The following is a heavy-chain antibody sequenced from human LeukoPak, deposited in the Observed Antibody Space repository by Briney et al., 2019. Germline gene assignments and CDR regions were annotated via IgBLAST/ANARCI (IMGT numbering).Heavy chain of an antibody. CDR2: IDNNGGST. CDR1: GFTFSSYA. J-gene: IGHJ5*02. Sequence: GGSLRLSCAASGFTFSSYAMHWVRQAAGKGLEYVSAIDNNGGSTYYANSVRGRFTISRDNSKNTLYPQMGSLRVEDMAVYYCARVAGDGWFDPWGQGTLVTVSS. D-gene: IGHD5-24*01. V-gene: IGHV3-64*01. CDR3: ARVAGDGWFDP.